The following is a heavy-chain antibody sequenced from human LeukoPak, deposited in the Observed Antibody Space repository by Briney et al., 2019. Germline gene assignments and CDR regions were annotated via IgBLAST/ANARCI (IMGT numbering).Heavy chain of an antibody. D-gene: IGHD3-9*01. J-gene: IGHJ4*02. Sequence: SVKVSCKASGGTFSSYDISRVRQAPGQGLEWMGGIIPIFGTANYAQKFQGRVTITADESTSTAYMELSSLRSEDTAVYYCASGRYDILTGADYWGQGTLVTVSS. CDR3: ASGRYDILTGADY. CDR2: IIPIFGTA. CDR1: GGTFSSYD. V-gene: IGHV1-69*13.